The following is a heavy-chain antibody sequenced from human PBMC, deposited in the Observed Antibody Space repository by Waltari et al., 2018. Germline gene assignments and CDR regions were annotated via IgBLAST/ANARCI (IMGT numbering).Heavy chain of an antibody. CDR2: ISTTGNYM. J-gene: IGHJ3*02. CDR3: ARNIYIYNFDAFDI. Sequence: EVQLVESGGGLVKPGGSLRLSCAASGFSFSTYTMNWVRQAPGKGLEWVSSISTTGNYMYYGDSVKGRFTISRDSARNSLYLKMHSLRAEDTAIYYCARNIYIYNFDAFDIWGQGTMVTVSS. D-gene: IGHD1-1*01. CDR1: GFSFSTYT. V-gene: IGHV3-21*02.